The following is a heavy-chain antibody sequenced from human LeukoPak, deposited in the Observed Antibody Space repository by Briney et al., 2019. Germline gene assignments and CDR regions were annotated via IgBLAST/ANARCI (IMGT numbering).Heavy chain of an antibody. J-gene: IGHJ4*02. D-gene: IGHD3-22*01. V-gene: IGHV3-21*01. CDR2: ISSSSSYI. CDR1: GFTFSSYS. Sequence: GGSLRLSCAASGFTFSSYSMNWVHQAPGKGLEWVSSISSSSSYIYYADSVKGRFTISRDNAKNSLYLQMNSLRAEDTAVYYCACMGGFASSGYPSDYWGQGTLVTVSS. CDR3: ACMGGFASSGYPSDY.